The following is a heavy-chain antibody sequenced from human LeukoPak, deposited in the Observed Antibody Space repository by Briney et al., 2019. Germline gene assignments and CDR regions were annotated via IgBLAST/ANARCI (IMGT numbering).Heavy chain of an antibody. CDR1: GFTFSSYG. CDR2: IRYDGSNK. CDR3: AKEQYYYDSSGYYYYYYYMDV. D-gene: IGHD3-22*01. Sequence: GGSLRLSCAASGFTFSSYGMHWVRQAPGKGLEWVAFIRYDGSNKYYADSVKGRFTISRDNSKNTMYLQMNSLRAEDTAVYYCAKEQYYYDSSGYYYYYYYMDVWGKGTTVTISS. V-gene: IGHV3-30*02. J-gene: IGHJ6*03.